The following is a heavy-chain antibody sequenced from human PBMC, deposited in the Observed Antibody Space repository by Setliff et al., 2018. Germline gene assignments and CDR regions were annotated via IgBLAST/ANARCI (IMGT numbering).Heavy chain of an antibody. V-gene: IGHV4-59*02. D-gene: IGHD5-18*01. CDR2: IYHNGNT. CDR3: ARDRTAYSYGLDV. Sequence: SETLSLTCTASGGSVSPYFWSWIRQPPGKGLQWIGYIYHNGNTNFNPSLKSRVNMSIDTSKNQFALNLKSVTAADTAVYYCARDRTAYSYGLDVWGQGTTVTVSS. CDR1: GGSVSPYF. J-gene: IGHJ6*02.